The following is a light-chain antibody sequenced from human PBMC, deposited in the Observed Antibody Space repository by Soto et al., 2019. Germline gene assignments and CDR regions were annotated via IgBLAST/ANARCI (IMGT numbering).Light chain of an antibody. CDR2: GAS. Sequence: IGLTQCPGTLSLSPGERGTLCCMASQSVTSSSLAWYQQKPGQAPRLLIYGASYRATGIPDRFSGSGSGTDFTLTISRLEPEDFAVYYCQQYGSSGTFGQGTKVDIK. CDR3: QQYGSSGT. J-gene: IGKJ1*01. V-gene: IGKV3-20*01. CDR1: QSVTSSS.